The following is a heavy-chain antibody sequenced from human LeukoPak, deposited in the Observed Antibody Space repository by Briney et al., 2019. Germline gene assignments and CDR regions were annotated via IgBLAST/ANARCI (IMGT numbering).Heavy chain of an antibody. V-gene: IGHV3-30-3*01. CDR2: ISYDGSNK. J-gene: IGHJ5*02. Sequence: PGGSLRLSCTASGFIFSSFWMSWVRQAPGKGLEWVAVISYDGSNKYYADSVKGRFTISRDNSKNTLYLQMNSLRAEDTAVYYCARDVPSDLWGQGTLVTVSS. CDR1: GFIFSSFW. CDR3: ARDVPSDL.